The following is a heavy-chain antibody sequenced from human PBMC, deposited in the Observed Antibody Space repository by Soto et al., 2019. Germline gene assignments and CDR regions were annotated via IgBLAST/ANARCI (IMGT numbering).Heavy chain of an antibody. CDR1: GGSIGSGVYF. CDR2: INHSGSS. D-gene: IGHD2-8*02. J-gene: IGHJ4*02. V-gene: IGHV4-39*07. CDR3: ARDKITGLFDY. Sequence: PSETLSLTCTVSGGSIGSGVYFWSWIRQPPGKGLEWIGEINHSGSSNYNPSLKSRVTISVDTSKNQFSLKLTSVTAADTAVYYCARDKITGLFDYWGQGTLVTVSS.